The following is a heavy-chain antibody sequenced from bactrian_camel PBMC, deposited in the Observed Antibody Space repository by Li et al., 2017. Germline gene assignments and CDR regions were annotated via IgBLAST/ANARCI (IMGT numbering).Heavy chain of an antibody. D-gene: IGHD7*01. CDR2: INVRGDLT. J-gene: IGHJ4*01. V-gene: IGHV3S40*01. Sequence: VQLVESGGGLVQPGGSLRLSCVASGFTFSSYDMSWVRQAPGKELEWVSYINVRGDLTVYRDSVKGRFTISRDNAKNTLYLKLNSLRTEDTAMYYCAISTTSYSPVFGQGTQVTVS. CDR1: GFTFSSYD.